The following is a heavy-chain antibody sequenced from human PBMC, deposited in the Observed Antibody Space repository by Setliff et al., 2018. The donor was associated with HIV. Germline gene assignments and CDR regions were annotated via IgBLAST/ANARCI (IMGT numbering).Heavy chain of an antibody. Sequence: PSETLSLTCAVSGGSFSGYYWSWIRQPPGKGLEWIGEINQSGGINYNPSLKSRVTISIDTFKNQFSMKLYSVTAADTAVYYCARRITMVRGFDYWGQGHVVTVSS. CDR1: GGSFSGYY. CDR2: INQSGGI. CDR3: ARRITMVRGFDY. J-gene: IGHJ4*02. D-gene: IGHD3-10*01. V-gene: IGHV4-34*01.